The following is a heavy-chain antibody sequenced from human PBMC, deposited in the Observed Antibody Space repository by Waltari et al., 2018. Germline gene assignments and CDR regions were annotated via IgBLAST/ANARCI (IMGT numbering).Heavy chain of an antibody. V-gene: IGHV3-74*01. CDR2: INTDATIT. CDR1: GFTFTNYW. CDR3: ARGSKSAMDV. J-gene: IGHJ6*02. Sequence: EEQMAESGGGLVHPGGSLRLACAAPGFTFTNYWTHWVRQAPGKGLVWVSHINTDATITNYVDSVKGRFTVSRDNAKNTLYLQMNSLTVEDTAVYYCARGSKSAMDVWGQGTTVTVSS.